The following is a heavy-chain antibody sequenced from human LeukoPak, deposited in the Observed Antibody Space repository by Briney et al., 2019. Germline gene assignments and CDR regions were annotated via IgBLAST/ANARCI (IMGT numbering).Heavy chain of an antibody. J-gene: IGHJ6*02. Sequence: SETLSLTCTVSGGSISSYYWSWIRQPPGKGLEWIGYIYYSGSTNYNPSLKSRVTISVDTSKNQFSLKLSSVTAADTAVYYCARRQGIAAAGPYYYGMDVWGQGTTVTVSS. CDR2: IYYSGST. CDR3: ARRQGIAAAGPYYYGMDV. D-gene: IGHD6-13*01. CDR1: GGSISSYY. V-gene: IGHV4-59*01.